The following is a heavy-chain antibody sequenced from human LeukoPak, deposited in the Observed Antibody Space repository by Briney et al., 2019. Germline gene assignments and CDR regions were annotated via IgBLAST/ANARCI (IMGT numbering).Heavy chain of an antibody. J-gene: IGHJ4*02. V-gene: IGHV4-34*01. D-gene: IGHD5-12*01. CDR1: GGSFSGYY. CDR3: ASPRGYSGYYFDY. CDR2: INHSGST. Sequence: PWETLSLTCAVYGGSFSGYYWSWIRQPPGKGLEWIGEINHSGSTNYNPSLKSRVTISLNTSKNQFSLTLSSVTAGDTAVYYSASPRGYSGYYFDYWGQASLVTVSS.